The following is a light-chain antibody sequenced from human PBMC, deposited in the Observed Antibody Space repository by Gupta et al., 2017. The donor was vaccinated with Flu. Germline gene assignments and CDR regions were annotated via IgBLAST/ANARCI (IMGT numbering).Light chain of an antibody. CDR2: EDT. Sequence: SYELTQPPSVSVSPGQTARITCSGDALPKKYAYWYQQRSGQAPVLVIYEDTKRPSGIPARFSGSASGTVASLTIXEXQVEDEXDYYCVSTDNSGDHRVFGGGTKLTVL. J-gene: IGLJ3*02. V-gene: IGLV3-10*01. CDR1: ALPKKY. CDR3: VSTDNSGDHRV.